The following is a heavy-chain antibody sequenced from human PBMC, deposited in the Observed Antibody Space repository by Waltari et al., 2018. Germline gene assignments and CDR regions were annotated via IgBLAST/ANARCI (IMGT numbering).Heavy chain of an antibody. D-gene: IGHD6-19*01. J-gene: IGHJ4*02. CDR1: GFTFSSSG. CDR2: IWYDGSNK. V-gene: IGHV3-33*01. Sequence: QVQLVESGGGVVQLGRSLRISCDASGFTFSSSGMHGVRKAPGKGLEWVAVIWYDGSNKYYADSVKGRFTISRDNSKNTLYLQMDSLRAEDTAVYYCARDSAGSHYYFDYWGQGTLVTVSS. CDR3: ARDSAGSHYYFDY.